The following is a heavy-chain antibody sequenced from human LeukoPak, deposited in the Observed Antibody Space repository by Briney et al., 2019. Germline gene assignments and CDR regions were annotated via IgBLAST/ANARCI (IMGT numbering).Heavy chain of an antibody. CDR3: ARDGHSRSWYNWFDP. D-gene: IGHD6-13*01. J-gene: IGHJ5*02. CDR1: GGSISSYY. V-gene: IGHV4-59*01. Sequence: SETLSLTCTVSGGSISSYYWSWIRQPPGKGLEWIGYIYYSGSTNYNPSLKSRVTISVDTTKNQFSLKLSSVTAADTAVYYCARDGHSRSWYNWFDPWGQGTLVTVSS. CDR2: IYYSGST.